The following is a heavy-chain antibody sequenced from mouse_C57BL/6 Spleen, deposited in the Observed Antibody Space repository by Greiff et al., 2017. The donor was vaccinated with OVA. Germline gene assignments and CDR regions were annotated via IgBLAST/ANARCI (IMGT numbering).Heavy chain of an antibody. CDR2: IRSKSNNYAT. V-gene: IGHV10-1*01. CDR1: GFSFNTYA. Sequence: EVQLVESGGGLVQPKGSLKLSCAASGFSFNTYAMNWVRQAPGKGLEWVARIRSKSNNYATYYADSVKDRFTISRDDSESMLYLQMNNLKTEDTAMYYCVRHGELVGFDDWGQGTTLTVSS. CDR3: VRHGELVGFDD. D-gene: IGHD6-2*01. J-gene: IGHJ2*01.